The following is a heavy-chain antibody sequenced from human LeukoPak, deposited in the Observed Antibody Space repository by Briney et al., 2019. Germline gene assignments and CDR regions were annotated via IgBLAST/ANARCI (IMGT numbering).Heavy chain of an antibody. CDR3: ARKIDCGGDCWVFDY. J-gene: IGHJ4*02. CDR2: INPNSGGT. V-gene: IGHV1-2*06. D-gene: IGHD2-21*02. Sequence: GASVKVSCKASGYTFTGYYMHWVRQAPGQGLEWMGRINPNSGGTNYAQKFQGRVTMTRDTSISTAYMELSSLRSDDTAVYYCARKIDCGGDCWVFDYWGQGTLVTVSS. CDR1: GYTFTGYY.